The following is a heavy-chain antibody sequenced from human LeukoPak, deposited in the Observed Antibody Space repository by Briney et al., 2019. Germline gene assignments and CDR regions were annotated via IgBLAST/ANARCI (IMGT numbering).Heavy chain of an antibody. Sequence: GGSLRLSCAASGFTFPNYVMSWVRQAPGKGLEWVAVISYDGSNKYYADSVKGRFTISRDNSKNTLYLQMNSLRAEDTAVYYCAKGPTVTTLDYWGQGTLVTVSS. D-gene: IGHD4-17*01. V-gene: IGHV3-30*18. CDR3: AKGPTVTTLDY. CDR2: ISYDGSNK. J-gene: IGHJ4*02. CDR1: GFTFPNYV.